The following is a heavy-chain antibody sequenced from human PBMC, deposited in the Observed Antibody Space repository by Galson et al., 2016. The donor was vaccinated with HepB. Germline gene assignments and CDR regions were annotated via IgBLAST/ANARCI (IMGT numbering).Heavy chain of an antibody. CDR3: ARDEGVTIFGVAYNWFDP. D-gene: IGHD3-3*01. J-gene: IGHJ5*02. CDR1: GGSVSSGSYY. CDR2: IYYSGRT. Sequence: SETLSLTCTVSGGSVSSGSYYWNWIRQPPGKGLEWIGYIYYSGRTNYNPSLKSRVSISVDTSKNQFSLKVSSVTAADTAVYYCARDEGVTIFGVAYNWFDPWGQGTLVTVSS. V-gene: IGHV4-61*01.